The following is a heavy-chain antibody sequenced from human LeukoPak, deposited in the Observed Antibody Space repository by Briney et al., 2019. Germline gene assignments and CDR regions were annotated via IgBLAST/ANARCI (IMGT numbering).Heavy chain of an antibody. V-gene: IGHV3-33*01. D-gene: IGHD3-22*01. CDR2: IWYDGSNE. Sequence: GGSLRLSCAVSEFSFSSYGMHWVRQAPGKGLEWVAVIWYDGSNENYADSVKGRFTISRDNSKNTLYLQMNSLRAEDTAVYFCARGSNSGYSIDYWGQGTLATVSS. J-gene: IGHJ4*02. CDR3: ARGSNSGYSIDY. CDR1: EFSFSSYG.